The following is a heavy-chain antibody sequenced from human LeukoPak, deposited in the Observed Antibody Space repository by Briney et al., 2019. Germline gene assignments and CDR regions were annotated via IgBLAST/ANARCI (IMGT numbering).Heavy chain of an antibody. CDR1: GFTFSSYA. V-gene: IGHV3-23*01. J-gene: IGHJ4*02. Sequence: GGSLRLSCAASGFTFSSYAMSWVRQAPGKGLEWVSAISGSGGSTYYPDSVRGRFTISRDNFKNTLYLQMDSLRAEDTAVYYCAKIPQVSIFGVPNFDDWGRGTLVTVSS. D-gene: IGHD3-3*01. CDR2: ISGSGGST. CDR3: AKIPQVSIFGVPNFDD.